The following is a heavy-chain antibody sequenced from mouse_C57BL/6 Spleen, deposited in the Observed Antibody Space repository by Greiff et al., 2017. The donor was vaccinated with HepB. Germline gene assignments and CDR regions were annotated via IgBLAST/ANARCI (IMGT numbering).Heavy chain of an antibody. CDR2: INYDGSST. CDR3: ARVGWSYLDY. CDR1: GFTFSDYY. J-gene: IGHJ2*01. Sequence: EVQLQESEGGLVQPGSSMKLSCTASGFTFSDYYMAWVRQVPEKGLEWVANINYDGSSTYYLDSLKSRFIISRDNAKNILYLQMSSLKSEDTATYYCARVGWSYLDYWGQGTTLTVSS. D-gene: IGHD2-3*01. V-gene: IGHV5-16*01.